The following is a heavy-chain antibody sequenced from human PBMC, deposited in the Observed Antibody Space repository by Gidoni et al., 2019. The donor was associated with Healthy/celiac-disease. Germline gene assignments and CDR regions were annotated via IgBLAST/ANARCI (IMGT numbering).Heavy chain of an antibody. CDR3: ARDRYSSGWYGFEDY. Sequence: QVQLQESGPGLVKPSETLSLTCTVSGGSISSYYWSWIRQPPGKGLEWIGYIYYSGSTNYNPSLKSRVTISVDTSKNQFPLKLSSVTAADTAVYYCARDRYSSGWYGFEDYWGQGTLVTVSS. CDR1: GGSISSYY. J-gene: IGHJ4*02. D-gene: IGHD6-19*01. CDR2: IYYSGST. V-gene: IGHV4-59*01.